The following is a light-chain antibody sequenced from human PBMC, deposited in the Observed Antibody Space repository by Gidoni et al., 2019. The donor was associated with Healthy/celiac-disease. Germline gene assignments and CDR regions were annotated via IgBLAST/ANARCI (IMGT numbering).Light chain of an antibody. CDR2: GNS. V-gene: IGLV1-40*01. CDR1: SSNIGAGYD. CDR3: QSYDSSLSVVV. J-gene: IGLJ2*01. Sequence: QSVLTQPPSASGAPGQRVTIPCTGSSSNIGAGYDVHWYQQLPGTAPKLLIYGNSNRPSGVPDRFSGSKSGTSASLAITGLQAEDEADYYCQSYDSSLSVVVVGGGTKLTVL.